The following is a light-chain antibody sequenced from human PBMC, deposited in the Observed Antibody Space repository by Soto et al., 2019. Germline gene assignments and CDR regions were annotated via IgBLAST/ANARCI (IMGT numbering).Light chain of an antibody. Sequence: EVVMTQSPATLSVSPGERATLSCRASQSVSSNLAWYQQKPGQAPRLLIYGASTRATGVPVRFSGSGSGTEFTLTIGSLQSEDFAFYYCQQYDNWPPWTFGKGTKVEIK. CDR2: GAS. J-gene: IGKJ1*01. V-gene: IGKV3-15*01. CDR3: QQYDNWPPWT. CDR1: QSVSSN.